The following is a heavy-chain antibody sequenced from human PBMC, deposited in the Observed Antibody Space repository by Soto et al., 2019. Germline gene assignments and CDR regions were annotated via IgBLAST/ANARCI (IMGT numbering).Heavy chain of an antibody. Sequence: PSETLSLTCTVSGGSISSYYWSWIRQPPGKGLEWIGYIYYSGSTNYNPSLKSRVTISVDTSKNQFSLKLSSVTAADTAVYYCARDRHSSGWYEVDYWGQGTLVTVSS. D-gene: IGHD6-19*01. CDR2: IYYSGST. CDR3: ARDRHSSGWYEVDY. V-gene: IGHV4-59*01. J-gene: IGHJ4*02. CDR1: GGSISSYY.